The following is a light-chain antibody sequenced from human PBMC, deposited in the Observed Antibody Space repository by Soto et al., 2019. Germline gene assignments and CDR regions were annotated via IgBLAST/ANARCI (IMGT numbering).Light chain of an antibody. CDR3: QQYGSSPLT. Sequence: EIVLTQSPGTLSLSPGERATHSCRASQSVSRDYLAWYQQKPGQAPRFLIYGASSRATGIPDRFSGSGSGTDFTLTISRLEPEDFAVYYCQQYGSSPLTFGQGTKVEIK. CDR1: QSVSRDY. J-gene: IGKJ1*01. CDR2: GAS. V-gene: IGKV3-20*01.